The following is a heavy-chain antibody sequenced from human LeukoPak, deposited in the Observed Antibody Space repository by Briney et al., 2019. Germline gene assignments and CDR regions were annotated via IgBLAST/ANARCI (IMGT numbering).Heavy chain of an antibody. V-gene: IGHV4-59*01. CDR1: GGSISTYY. Sequence: PSETLSLTCSVSGGSISTYYWTWIRQPPGKGLEWIGYIYYSGSTNYNPSLKSRVTISLDTSKNQFSLKLSSVTAADTAVYYCARALTPGSWGYYYYYYMDVWGKGTTVTISS. CDR2: IYYSGST. CDR3: ARALTPGSWGYYYYYYMDV. J-gene: IGHJ6*03. D-gene: IGHD3-16*01.